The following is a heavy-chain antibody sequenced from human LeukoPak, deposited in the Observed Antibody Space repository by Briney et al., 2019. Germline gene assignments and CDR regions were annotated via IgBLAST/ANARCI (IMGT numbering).Heavy chain of an antibody. Sequence: SQTLSLTCTVSGGSLNSGDYYWSWIRQHPGTGLEWIGHIYYSGSTYFNPSLKSRVTISVDVSKDQFSLKLSSVTPEDTAVYYCARDGHAPQSPYYFAYWGQGTLVTVSS. V-gene: IGHV4-31*03. CDR3: ARDGHAPQSPYYFAY. J-gene: IGHJ4*02. CDR1: GGSLNSGDYY. CDR2: IYYSGST.